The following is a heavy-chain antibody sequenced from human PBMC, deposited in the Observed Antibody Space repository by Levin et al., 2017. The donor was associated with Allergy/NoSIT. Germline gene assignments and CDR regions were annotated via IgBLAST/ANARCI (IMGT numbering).Heavy chain of an antibody. D-gene: IGHD3-16*02. CDR3: AHIMNQYVWGSYRPDG. CDR2: IYWNDDK. Sequence: SGPTLVKPTQTLTLTCTFSGFSLSTSGVGVGWIRQPPGKALEWLALIYWNDDKRYSPSLKSRLTITKDTSKNQVVLTMTNMDPVDTATYYCAHIMNQYVWGSYRPDGWGQGTLVTVSS. V-gene: IGHV2-5*01. J-gene: IGHJ4*02. CDR1: GFSLSTSGVG.